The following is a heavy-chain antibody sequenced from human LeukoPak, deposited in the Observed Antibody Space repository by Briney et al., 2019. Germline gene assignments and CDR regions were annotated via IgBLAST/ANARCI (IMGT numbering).Heavy chain of an antibody. CDR3: AKDRALLTLVRGITIPPGY. D-gene: IGHD3-10*01. Sequence: PGGSLRLSCAASGFTFSSYAMSWVRQAPGRGLEWVSAISGRGDTTYYADSVKGRFTISRDNSKNTLYLQMNSLRAEDTAIYYCAKDRALLTLVRGITIPPGYWGQGTLVTVSS. CDR1: GFTFSSYA. CDR2: ISGRGDTT. J-gene: IGHJ4*02. V-gene: IGHV3-23*01.